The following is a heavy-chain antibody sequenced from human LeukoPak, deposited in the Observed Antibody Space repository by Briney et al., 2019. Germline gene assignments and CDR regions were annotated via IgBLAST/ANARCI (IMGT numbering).Heavy chain of an antibody. D-gene: IGHD3-22*01. CDR3: ARDRYYYDSSGYYSLFDY. J-gene: IGHJ4*02. V-gene: IGHV4-4*07. CDR2: IYTSGST. CDR1: GGSISSYY. Sequence: SETLSLTCTVSGGSISSYYWSWIRQPAGNGLEWIGRIYTSGSTNYNPSLKSRVTMSVDTSKNQFSLKLSSVTAADTAVYYCARDRYYYDSSGYYSLFDYWGQGTLVTVSS.